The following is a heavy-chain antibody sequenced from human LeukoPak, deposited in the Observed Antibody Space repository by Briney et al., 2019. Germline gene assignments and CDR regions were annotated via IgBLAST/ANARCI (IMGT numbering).Heavy chain of an antibody. Sequence: SETLSLTCTVSGGSISSGGYYWSWIRQHPGKGLEWIGHIYYSGSTYYNPSLKSRVTISVDTSKNQFSLKLSSVTAADTAVYYCAREGRNRIDYWGQGTLVTVSS. CDR1: GGSISSGGYY. CDR3: AREGRNRIDY. J-gene: IGHJ4*02. V-gene: IGHV4-31*03. D-gene: IGHD1-14*01. CDR2: IYYSGST.